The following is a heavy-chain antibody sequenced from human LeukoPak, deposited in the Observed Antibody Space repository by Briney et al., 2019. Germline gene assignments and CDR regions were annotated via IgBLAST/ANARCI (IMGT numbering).Heavy chain of an antibody. CDR1: GFTFSSYS. J-gene: IGHJ4*02. CDR3: VSSACSGGTCYFYFDY. V-gene: IGHV3-21*01. CDR2: ISYSSTNI. Sequence: GGSLRLSCAASGFTFSSYSMNWVRQAPGKGLEWVSSISYSSTNIYYADSVKGRFTISRDNAKNSLFLQMSSLRPEDTAVYYCVSSACSGGTCYFYFDYWGQGTLVTVSS. D-gene: IGHD2-15*01.